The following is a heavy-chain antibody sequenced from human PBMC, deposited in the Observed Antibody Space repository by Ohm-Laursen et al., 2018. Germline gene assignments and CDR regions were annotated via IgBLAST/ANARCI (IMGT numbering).Heavy chain of an antibody. CDR1: TLTFSNCG. V-gene: IGHV3-7*01. Sequence: SLRLSCAASTLTFSNCGMHWVRQAPGKGLEWVANIKQDGSIKYYVDSVKGRFTISRDNAKNSLYLQMNSLRAEDTAVYYCARIGYRSSSNDYWGQGTLVTVSS. J-gene: IGHJ4*02. D-gene: IGHD5-12*01. CDR2: IKQDGSIK. CDR3: ARIGYRSSSNDY.